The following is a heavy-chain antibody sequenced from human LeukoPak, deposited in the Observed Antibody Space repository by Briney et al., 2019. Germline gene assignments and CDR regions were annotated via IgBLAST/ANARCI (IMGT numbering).Heavy chain of an antibody. D-gene: IGHD6-19*01. V-gene: IGHV3-7*03. Sequence: GGSLRLSCAASGFTLRNYWMSWVRQAPGKGPEWGANMNEDGTDKNYVDSVKGRFTISRDNAKNSLYLQMNSLRAEDTAVYYCARGGIAVASPAGYWGQGTLVTVSS. CDR2: MNEDGTDK. J-gene: IGHJ4*02. CDR1: GFTLRNYW. CDR3: ARGGIAVASPAGY.